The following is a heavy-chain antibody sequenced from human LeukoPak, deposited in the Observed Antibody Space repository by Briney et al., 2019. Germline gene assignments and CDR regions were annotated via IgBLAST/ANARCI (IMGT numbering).Heavy chain of an antibody. CDR3: ARDVAGAVGSLNYFDY. Sequence: GGSLRLSCAASGFTFSSYWMSWVRQAPGKGLEWVANIKQGGSEEYYVDSVKGRFTISRDNAKNSLYLQMNSLRAEDTAVYYCARDVAGAVGSLNYFDYWGQGTLVTVSS. J-gene: IGHJ4*02. V-gene: IGHV3-7*01. D-gene: IGHD6-13*01. CDR2: IKQGGSEE. CDR1: GFTFSSYW.